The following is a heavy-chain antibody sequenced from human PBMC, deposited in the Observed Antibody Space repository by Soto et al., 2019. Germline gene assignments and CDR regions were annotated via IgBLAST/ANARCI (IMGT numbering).Heavy chain of an antibody. CDR2: ISSSGSTI. CDR1: GFTFSSYE. V-gene: IGHV3-48*03. D-gene: IGHD2-15*01. J-gene: IGHJ6*02. Sequence: GGSLRLSCAASGFTFSSYEMNWVRQAPGKGLEWVSYISSSGSTIYYADSVKGRFTISRDNAKNSLYLQMNSLRAEDTAVYYCVRGKTVVELLPYYGMDVWGQGTTVTVSS. CDR3: VRGKTVVELLPYYGMDV.